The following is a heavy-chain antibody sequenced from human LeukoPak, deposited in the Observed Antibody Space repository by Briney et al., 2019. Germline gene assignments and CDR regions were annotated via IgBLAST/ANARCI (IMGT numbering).Heavy chain of an antibody. J-gene: IGHJ3*02. Sequence: VASVKVSCKASGGTFSSYAISWVRQAPGQGLEWMGGIIPIFGTANYAQKFQGRVTMTRDMSTSTVYMELSSLRSEDTAVYYCATGADGYGGNWDAFDIWGQGTMVTVSS. D-gene: IGHD4-23*01. CDR3: ATGADGYGGNWDAFDI. CDR1: GGTFSSYA. CDR2: IIPIFGTA. V-gene: IGHV1-69*05.